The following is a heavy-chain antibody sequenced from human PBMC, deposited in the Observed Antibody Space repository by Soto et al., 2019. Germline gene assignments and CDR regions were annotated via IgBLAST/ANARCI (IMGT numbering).Heavy chain of an antibody. V-gene: IGHV3-30*18. Sequence: GGSLRLSCAASGFTFSSYGMHWVRQAPGKGLEWVAVISFDGSNKYYADSVKGRFTISRDNSKNTLYLQMNSLGAEDTAVYYCAKDPGIPAPGTRGPLGYWGQGTLVTVSS. CDR2: ISFDGSNK. CDR1: GFTFSSYG. CDR3: AKDPGIPAPGTRGPLGY. J-gene: IGHJ4*02. D-gene: IGHD6-13*01.